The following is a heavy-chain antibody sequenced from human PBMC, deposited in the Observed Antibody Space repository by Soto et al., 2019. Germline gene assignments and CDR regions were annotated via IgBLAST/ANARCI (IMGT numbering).Heavy chain of an antibody. D-gene: IGHD2-15*01. Sequence: QVQLQESGPGLVKPSQTLSLTCTVSGGSMSNGYYYWRWVRQTPGKGLEGIGHIYQSGRTYYNPSQTSRIDGFLERSKNRYSLNLNSVTAADTAVYYWASCVDITLNFFHSWAQGAPVTGST. CDR1: GGSMSNGYYY. V-gene: IGHV4-30-4*08. CDR3: ASCVDITLNFFHS. CDR2: IYQSGRT. J-gene: IGHJ4*02.